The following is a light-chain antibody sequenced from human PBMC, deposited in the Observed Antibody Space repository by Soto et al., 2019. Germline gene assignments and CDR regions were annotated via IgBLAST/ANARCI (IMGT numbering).Light chain of an antibody. CDR1: QGVTSY. Sequence: IQRTQSPSSLCASVGDRVTMACRASQGVTSYLAWYQQKPGKAPKLLIYAASTLESGVPSRFSGSGSGTEFTLTISSLQPDDFATYYCQHYNSYSEAFGQGTKVDI. V-gene: IGKV1-9*01. J-gene: IGKJ1*01. CDR2: AAS. CDR3: QHYNSYSEA.